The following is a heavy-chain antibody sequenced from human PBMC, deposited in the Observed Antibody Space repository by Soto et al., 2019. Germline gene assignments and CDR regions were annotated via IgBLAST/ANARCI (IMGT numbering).Heavy chain of an antibody. Sequence: GASVKVSCKASGGTFSSYAISWVRQAPGQGLEWMGGIIPIFGTANYAQKFQGRVTITADESTSTAYMELSSLRSEDTAVYYCAREDIVVVPAAIRSDYYGMDVWGQGTTVTVSS. D-gene: IGHD2-2*02. CDR2: IIPIFGTA. J-gene: IGHJ6*02. CDR1: GGTFSSYA. CDR3: AREDIVVVPAAIRSDYYGMDV. V-gene: IGHV1-69*13.